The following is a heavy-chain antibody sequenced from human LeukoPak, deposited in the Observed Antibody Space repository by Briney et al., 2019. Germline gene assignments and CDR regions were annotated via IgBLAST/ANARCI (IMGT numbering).Heavy chain of an antibody. V-gene: IGHV3-30*18. Sequence: GRSLRLSCAASGFTFSSYGMHWVRQAPGKGLEWVAIISYDGSNKYYADSMKGRFTISRDNSKNTLSLQMNSLRAEDTAVYYCAKTSPPYFDWAPVDSWGQGTLVTVSS. J-gene: IGHJ4*02. CDR2: ISYDGSNK. CDR3: AKTSPPYFDWAPVDS. D-gene: IGHD3-9*01. CDR1: GFTFSSYG.